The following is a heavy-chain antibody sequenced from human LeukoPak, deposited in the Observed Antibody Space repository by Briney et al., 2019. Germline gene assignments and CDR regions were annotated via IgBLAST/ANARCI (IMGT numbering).Heavy chain of an antibody. J-gene: IGHJ2*01. Sequence: SETLPLTCTVSGGSISSNYWSWIRQPAGKGLEYIGRIYSSGNTNYNPSLKSRVTMSVDTSKNQFSLLLHSVTAADTAVYYCARVWLSSGSYWYFDFWGRGTLVIVSS. CDR1: GGSISSNY. CDR3: ARVWLSSGSYWYFDF. CDR2: IYSSGNT. V-gene: IGHV4-4*07. D-gene: IGHD3-22*01.